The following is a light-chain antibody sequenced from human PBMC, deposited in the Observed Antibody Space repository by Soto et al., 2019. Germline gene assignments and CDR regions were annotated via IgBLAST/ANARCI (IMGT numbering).Light chain of an antibody. CDR1: QSVSSSY. CDR3: QQYNNWPIT. Sequence: EIVLTQSPGTLSLSPGERATLSCRASQSVSSSYLAWYQQKPGQAPRLLIYGASTRATGLPVRFSGSGSGTQFTLTISSLQSEDFAVYYCQQYNNWPITFGQGTRLEIK. CDR2: GAS. V-gene: IGKV3-15*01. J-gene: IGKJ5*01.